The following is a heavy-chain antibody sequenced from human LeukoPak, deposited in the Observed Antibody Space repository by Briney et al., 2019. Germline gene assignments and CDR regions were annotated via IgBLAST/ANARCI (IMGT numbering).Heavy chain of an antibody. CDR2: ISSSGSTI. D-gene: IGHD3-22*01. CDR3: ARETNYYDSSGYYFGNWFDP. V-gene: IGHV3-11*01. Sequence: PGGSLRLSCAASGFTFSDYYMSWIRQAPGKGLEWVSYISSSGSTIYYADSVKGRFTISRDNAKNSLYLQMNSLRAEDTAVYYCARETNYYDSSGYYFGNWFDPWGQGTLVTVSS. CDR1: GFTFSDYY. J-gene: IGHJ5*02.